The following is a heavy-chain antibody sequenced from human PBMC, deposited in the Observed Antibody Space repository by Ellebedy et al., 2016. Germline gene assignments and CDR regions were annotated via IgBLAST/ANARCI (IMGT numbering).Heavy chain of an antibody. CDR2: INAGNGNT. V-gene: IGHV1-3*01. Sequence: ASVKVSCKASGYTFTSYAMHWVRQAPGQRLEWMGWINAGNGNTKYSQKFQGRVTITRDTSASTAYMELSSLRSEDTAVYYCARGYSGSYYGYIGAEYYFDYWGQGTLVTVSS. CDR3: ARGYSGSYYGYIGAEYYFDY. CDR1: GYTFTSYA. D-gene: IGHD1-26*01. J-gene: IGHJ4*02.